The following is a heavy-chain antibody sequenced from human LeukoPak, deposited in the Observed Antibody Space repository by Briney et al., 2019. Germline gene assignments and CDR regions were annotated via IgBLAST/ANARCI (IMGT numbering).Heavy chain of an antibody. V-gene: IGHV1-18*01. D-gene: IGHD3-16*02. J-gene: IGHJ4*02. CDR2: ISAYNGNT. CDR3: ARDYQDMIDY. Sequence: ASVKVSCKASGGTFSSYAIGWVRQAPGQGLEWMGWISAYNGNTNYAQKLQGRVTMTTDTSTSTAYMELRSLRSDDTAVYYCARDYQDMIDYWGQGTLVTVSS. CDR1: GGTFSSYA.